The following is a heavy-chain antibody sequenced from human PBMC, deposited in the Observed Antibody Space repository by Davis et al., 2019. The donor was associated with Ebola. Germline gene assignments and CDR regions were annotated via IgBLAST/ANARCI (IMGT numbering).Heavy chain of an antibody. CDR2: ISAYNGNT. J-gene: IGHJ6*02. D-gene: IGHD3-10*01. CDR1: GYTFSSYG. CDR3: ARDKLLWFGELLSTATGYYGMDV. V-gene: IGHV1-18*01. Sequence: ASVKVSCKASGYTFSSYGFSWVRQAPGQGLEWMGWISAYNGNTNYAQKLQGRVTMTTDTSTSTAYMELRSLRSDDTAVYYCARDKLLWFGELLSTATGYYGMDVWGQGTTVTVSS.